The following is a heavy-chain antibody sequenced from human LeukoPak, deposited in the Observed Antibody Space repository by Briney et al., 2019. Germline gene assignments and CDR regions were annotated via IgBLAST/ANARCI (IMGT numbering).Heavy chain of an antibody. CDR2: INPNNGGT. CDR1: GYTFTGYF. Sequence: ASVKVSCKASGYTFTGYFIHWVRQAPGQGLEWMGWINPNNGGTKYAQKFQDRVTMTRDTSISTAYMELSSLRAEDTAVYYCLGWLLRGYYYDSSGTRRDWGQGTLVTVSS. J-gene: IGHJ4*02. D-gene: IGHD3-22*01. V-gene: IGHV1-2*02. CDR3: LGWLLRGYYYDSSGTRRD.